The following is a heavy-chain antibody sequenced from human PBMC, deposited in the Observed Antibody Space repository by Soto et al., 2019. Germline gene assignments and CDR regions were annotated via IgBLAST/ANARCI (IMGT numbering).Heavy chain of an antibody. V-gene: IGHV4-30-2*01. J-gene: IGHJ4*02. D-gene: IGHD6-19*01. CDR2: IYHSGST. Sequence: QLQLQESGSGLVKPSQTLSLTCAVSGGSISSGGYSWSWIRQPPGTCLEWIGYIYHSGSTYYNPSLKSRVTISVDRSKNQFSLKLSSVTAADTAVYYCARAGGLGAVAVDYWGQGTLVTVSS. CDR1: GGSISSGGYS. CDR3: ARAGGLGAVAVDY.